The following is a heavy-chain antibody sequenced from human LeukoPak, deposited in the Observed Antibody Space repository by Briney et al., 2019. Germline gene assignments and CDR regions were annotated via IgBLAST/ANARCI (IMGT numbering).Heavy chain of an antibody. Sequence: GASVKVSCKASGYTFTSYDINWVRQATGQGLEWMGWINPKSGGTHYAHKFQGRVTMTRETSISTASMELRSLRSDDTAVYYCARVPMRLFYDNINYLDYWGQGTLVTVSS. D-gene: IGHD2/OR15-2a*01. CDR2: INPKSGGT. CDR3: ARVPMRLFYDNINYLDY. V-gene: IGHV1-2*02. CDR1: GYTFTSYD. J-gene: IGHJ4*02.